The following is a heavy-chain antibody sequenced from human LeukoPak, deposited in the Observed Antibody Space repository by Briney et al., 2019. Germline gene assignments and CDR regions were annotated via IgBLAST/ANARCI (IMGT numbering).Heavy chain of an antibody. J-gene: IGHJ4*02. CDR3: ARDVATTGWYTFDY. V-gene: IGHV6-1*01. CDR2: TYYRSKWYS. CDR1: GDSFSSINGA. Sequence: SQTLSLTCAISGDSFSSINGAWNWVRQSPSRGLEWLGRTYYRSKWYSDYAVSIQGRITINPDTSKNQFTLHLFSVTPDDTAVYYCARDVATTGWYTFDYWGQGTWVTVSS. D-gene: IGHD6-19*01.